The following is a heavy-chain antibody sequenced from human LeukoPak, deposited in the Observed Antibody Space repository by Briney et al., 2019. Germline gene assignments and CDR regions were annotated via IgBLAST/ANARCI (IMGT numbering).Heavy chain of an antibody. CDR2: IYYSGST. CDR1: GGSISSSSYY. V-gene: IGHV4-61*05. J-gene: IGHJ5*02. Sequence: SETLSLTCTVSGGSISSSSYYWGWIRQPPGKGLEWIGYIYYSGSTNYNPSLKSRVTISLDTSKNQFSLKLSSVTAADTAVYYCARAYCSGGSCYSSRGMFDPWGQGTLVTVSS. D-gene: IGHD2-15*01. CDR3: ARAYCSGGSCYSSRGMFDP.